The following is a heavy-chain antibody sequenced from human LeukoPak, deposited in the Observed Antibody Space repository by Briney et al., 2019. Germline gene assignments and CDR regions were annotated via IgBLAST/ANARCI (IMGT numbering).Heavy chain of an antibody. CDR3: ARFGYSSSPPFDY. CDR1: GFTVSSNY. J-gene: IGHJ4*02. D-gene: IGHD6-13*01. V-gene: IGHV3-53*01. Sequence: GGSLRLSCAASGFTVSSNYMSWVRQAPGKGLEWVSVIYSSGRTYYADSVKGRFTISRDNSKNTLYLQMNSLRAEDTAVYYCARFGYSSSPPFDYWGQGTLVTVSS. CDR2: IYSSGRT.